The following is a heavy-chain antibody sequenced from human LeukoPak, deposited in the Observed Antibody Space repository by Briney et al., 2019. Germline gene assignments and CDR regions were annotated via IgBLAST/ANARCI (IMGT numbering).Heavy chain of an antibody. CDR3: ARASGYCSGGSCYSRFFDY. CDR2: ISSSSSYI. V-gene: IGHV3-21*01. J-gene: IGHJ4*02. D-gene: IGHD2-15*01. Sequence: PGGSLRLSCAASGFTFSSYSMNWVRQAPGKGLEWVSSISSSSSYIYYADSVKGRFTISRDNAKNSLYLQMNSLRAEDTAVYYCARASGYCSGGSCYSRFFDYWGQGTLVTVSS. CDR1: GFTFSSYS.